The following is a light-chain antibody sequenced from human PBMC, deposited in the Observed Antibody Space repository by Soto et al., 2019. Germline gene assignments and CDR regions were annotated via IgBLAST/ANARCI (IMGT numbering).Light chain of an antibody. CDR2: EVN. V-gene: IGLV2-8*01. CDR1: SSDVGGYNY. J-gene: IGLJ1*01. Sequence: QSVLTPPPSASGSPGQSVTISCTGTSSDVGGYNYVSWYQQHPGKPPKLLIYEVNTRPSGVPDRFSGSKSGNTASLTVSGLQAEDEADYYCSSYAGRNNYVFGTGTKLTVL. CDR3: SSYAGRNNYV.